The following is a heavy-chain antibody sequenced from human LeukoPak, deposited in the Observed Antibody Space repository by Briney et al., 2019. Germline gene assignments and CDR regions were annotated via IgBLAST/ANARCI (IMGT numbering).Heavy chain of an antibody. CDR3: ARGGVFDY. Sequence: PGGSLRLSCAASGFTFGSYEMSWVRQAPGKGLEWISYISTSGNTIYYADSVKGRFTISRDNAKNSLYLQMNSLRAEDTAVYYCARGGVFDYWGQGTLVTVSS. J-gene: IGHJ4*02. V-gene: IGHV3-48*03. D-gene: IGHD3-16*01. CDR2: ISTSGNTI. CDR1: GFTFGSYE.